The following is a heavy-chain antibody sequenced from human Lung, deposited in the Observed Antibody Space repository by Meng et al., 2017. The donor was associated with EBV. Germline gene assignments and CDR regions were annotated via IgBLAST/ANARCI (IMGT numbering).Heavy chain of an antibody. V-gene: IGHV4-4*02. CDR3: ARDPKHTGWVFFDY. J-gene: IGHJ4*02. D-gene: IGHD6-19*01. Sequence: QGHAQGLGPGMVKPSGTLSLTCAVPGGSISSSNWWSWVRQPPGKGLEWIGEIYHSGSTNYNPSLKSRVTLSVDKSKNQFSLKLSSVTAADTAVYYCARDPKHTGWVFFDYWGQGTLVTVSS. CDR2: IYHSGST. CDR1: GGSISSSNW.